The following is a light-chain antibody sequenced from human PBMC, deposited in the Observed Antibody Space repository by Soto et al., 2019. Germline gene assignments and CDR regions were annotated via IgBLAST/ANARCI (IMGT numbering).Light chain of an antibody. Sequence: EVVMTQSPLSLPVTLGQPASISCRSSQSLVYSDGHTYLDWFQQRPGQSPRRLIYKVSNRDSGVPDRFIGSGSDTNFTLKIGRVEAEDVVIYYFMQGTHWPPGFGVGTQLKIK. CDR3: MQGTHWPPG. CDR2: KVS. CDR1: QSLVYSDGHTY. J-gene: IGKJ4*01. V-gene: IGKV2-30*01.